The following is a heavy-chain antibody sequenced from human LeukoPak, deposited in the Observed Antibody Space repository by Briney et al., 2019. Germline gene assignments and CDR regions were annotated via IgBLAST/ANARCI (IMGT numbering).Heavy chain of an antibody. Sequence: NPSETLSLTCSVSAYSISSGYYWGWIRQPPGKGLEWIGYIHYSGSTNYNPSLKSRVTISVDTSKNQFSLKLSSVTAADTAVYYCARTTEGYCRGRSCYSYYYYMDVWGKGTTVTVSS. CDR2: IHYSGST. CDR1: AYSISSGYY. D-gene: IGHD2-15*01. CDR3: ARTTEGYCRGRSCYSYYYYMDV. V-gene: IGHV4-61*01. J-gene: IGHJ6*03.